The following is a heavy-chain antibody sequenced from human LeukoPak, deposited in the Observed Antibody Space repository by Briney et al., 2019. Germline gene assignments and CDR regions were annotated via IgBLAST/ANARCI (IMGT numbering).Heavy chain of an antibody. J-gene: IGHJ4*02. CDR3: VKGSGRNGGI. CDR2: ISGSSTDI. Sequence: GGSLRLSCAASGFTFSDSYMSWIRQTPGKGLELLSYISGSSTDISYADSVKGRITISRDNAKNSLYLQMNSLRAEDTGVYFCVKGSGRNGGIWGQGTLVTVSS. V-gene: IGHV3-11*04. D-gene: IGHD1-14*01. CDR1: GFTFSDSY.